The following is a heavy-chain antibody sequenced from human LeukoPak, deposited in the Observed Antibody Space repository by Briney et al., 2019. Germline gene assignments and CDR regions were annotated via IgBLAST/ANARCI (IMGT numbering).Heavy chain of an antibody. CDR2: LSGSGGST. V-gene: IGHV3-23*01. J-gene: IGHJ4*02. CDR3: AKALGGYDFDY. CDR1: EFTFRSYG. D-gene: IGHD3-16*01. Sequence: GGSLRLSCAASEFTFRSYGMSWVRQAPGKGLEWVSSLSGSGGSTYYADSVKGRFTISRDNSKNTLFLHMNSLRAEDTAVYYCAKALGGYDFDYWGQGTLVTVSS.